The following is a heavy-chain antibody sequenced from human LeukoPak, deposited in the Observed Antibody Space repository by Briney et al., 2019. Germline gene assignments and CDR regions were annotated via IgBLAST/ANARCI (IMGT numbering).Heavy chain of an antibody. CDR1: GFTFSSYS. CDR3: ARAQWLNDAFDI. D-gene: IGHD6-19*01. J-gene: IGHJ3*02. Sequence: GRSLRLSCAASGFTFSSYSMNWVRQAPGKGLEWVSSISSSSSYIYYADSVKGRFTISRDNAKNSLYLQMNSLRAEDTAVYYCARAQWLNDAFDIWGQGTMVTVSS. CDR2: ISSSSSYI. V-gene: IGHV3-21*01.